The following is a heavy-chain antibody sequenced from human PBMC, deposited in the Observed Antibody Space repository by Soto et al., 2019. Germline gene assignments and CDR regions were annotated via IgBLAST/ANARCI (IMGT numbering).Heavy chain of an antibody. CDR2: ISASGSSI. V-gene: IGHV3-23*01. CDR1: GFTFTSYA. CDR3: AKHPPILVYTGLETGIFDY. Sequence: EVQLLESGGGLVQPGGSLRLSCTVSGFTFTSYAMSWVRKAPGKGLEWVSAISASGSSIYYADSVKGRFTISRDNSKNTLYPQTNSLRAEDTAVYYCAKHPPILVYTGLETGIFDYWGQGTLVTVSA. J-gene: IGHJ4*02. D-gene: IGHD3-3*01.